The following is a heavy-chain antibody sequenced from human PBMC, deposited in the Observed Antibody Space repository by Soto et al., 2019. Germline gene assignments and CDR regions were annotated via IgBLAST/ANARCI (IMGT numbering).Heavy chain of an antibody. CDR2: ISYDGSNK. CDR3: ARDGYCISTSCYAPFYYYYYGMDV. V-gene: IGHV3-30-3*01. J-gene: IGHJ6*02. Sequence: GGSLRLSCAASGFTFSSYAMHWVRQAPGKGLEWVAVISYDGSNKYYADSVKGRFTISRDNSKNTLYLQMNSLRAEDTAVYYCARDGYCISTSCYAPFYYYYYGMDVWGQGTTVTVSS. CDR1: GFTFSSYA. D-gene: IGHD2-2*03.